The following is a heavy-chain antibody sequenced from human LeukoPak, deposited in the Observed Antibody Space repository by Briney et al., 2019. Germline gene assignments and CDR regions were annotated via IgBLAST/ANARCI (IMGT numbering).Heavy chain of an antibody. CDR3: ARDQYFTIFGVVQPNYFDY. V-gene: IGHV4-34*01. D-gene: IGHD3-3*01. Sequence: SETLSLTCAVYGGSFSGYYWSWIRQPPGKGLEWIGEINHSGSTNYNPSLKSRVTISVDTSKNQFSLKLSSVTAADMAVYYCARDQYFTIFGVVQPNYFDYWGQGTLVTVSS. J-gene: IGHJ4*02. CDR2: INHSGST. CDR1: GGSFSGYY.